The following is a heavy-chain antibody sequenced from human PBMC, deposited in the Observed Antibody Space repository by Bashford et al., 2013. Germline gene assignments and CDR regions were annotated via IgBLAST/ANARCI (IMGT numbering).Heavy chain of an antibody. V-gene: IGHV1-69*01. CDR2: IIPIFGTA. Sequence: TSWVRQAPGQGLEWMGGIIPIFGTANYAQKFQGRVTITADESTSTAYMELSSLRSEDTAVYYCARGIHCSGGSCYLNYFDYWGQGTLVTVSS. D-gene: IGHD2-15*01. J-gene: IGHJ4*02. CDR3: ARGIHCSGGSCYLNYFDY.